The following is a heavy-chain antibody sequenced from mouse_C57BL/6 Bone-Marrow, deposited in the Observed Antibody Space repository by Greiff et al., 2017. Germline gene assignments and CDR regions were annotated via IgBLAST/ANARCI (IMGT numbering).Heavy chain of an antibody. D-gene: IGHD3-3*01. Sequence: QVQLKQSGAELVKPGASVKLSCKASGYTFTSSWMSWVKQRPGQGLEWIGEIYPRNGNTNYNEKFKGKATLTADKSSSTAYMELRSLTSEDSAGYFCARGGDRVAWFAYWGQGTLVTVSA. CDR1: GYTFTSSW. CDR2: IYPRNGNT. V-gene: IGHV1-81*01. J-gene: IGHJ3*01. CDR3: ARGGDRVAWFAY.